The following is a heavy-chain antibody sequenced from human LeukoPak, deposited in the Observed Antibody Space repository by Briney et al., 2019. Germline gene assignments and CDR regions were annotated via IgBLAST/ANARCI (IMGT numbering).Heavy chain of an antibody. V-gene: IGHV3-30*02. CDR2: IRYDGSNK. Sequence: GGSLRLSCAASGFTFSNYGVHWVRQAPGKGLEWVSFIRYDGSNKYYADSVKGRFTISRDNAKNSLYLQMNSLRAEDTAVYYCARGYRDYYDSSGFDYWGQGTLVTVSS. CDR1: GFTFSNYG. D-gene: IGHD3-22*01. CDR3: ARGYRDYYDSSGFDY. J-gene: IGHJ4*02.